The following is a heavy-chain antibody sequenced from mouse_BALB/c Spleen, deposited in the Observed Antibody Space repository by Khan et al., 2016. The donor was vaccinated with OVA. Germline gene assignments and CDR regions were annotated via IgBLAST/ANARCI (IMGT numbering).Heavy chain of an antibody. V-gene: IGHV2-3*01. CDR1: GSSSTSYG. D-gene: IGHD2-2*01. CDR2: IWSDANT. J-gene: IGHJ3*01. CDR3: AIIFYGYDWFAY. Sequence: QVQLKESGPGLVAPSQSLSITCSVSGSSSTSYGVSWARPTPGKGLEWLGVIWSDANTNYHSSLTSRLTITKDNSKSQVLLKLNSLQTDDTATYYCAIIFYGYDWFAYWGQGSLVTVSA.